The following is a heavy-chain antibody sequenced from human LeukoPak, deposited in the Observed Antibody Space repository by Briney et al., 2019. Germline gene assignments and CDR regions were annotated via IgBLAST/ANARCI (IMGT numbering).Heavy chain of an antibody. Sequence: SETLSLTCTVSGGSISSYYWSWIRQPPGKGLECIGYIYYNGSPNYNPSLKSRATISVDTSKNQFSLKLTSVTAADTAVYYCAREGTTGAFDLWGQGTMVTVSS. D-gene: IGHD4-17*01. CDR1: GGSISSYY. J-gene: IGHJ3*01. CDR3: AREGTTGAFDL. V-gene: IGHV4-59*01. CDR2: IYYNGSP.